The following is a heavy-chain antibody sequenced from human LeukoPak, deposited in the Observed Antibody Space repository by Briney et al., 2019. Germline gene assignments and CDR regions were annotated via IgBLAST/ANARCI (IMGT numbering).Heavy chain of an antibody. CDR3: SMTYYYDSSEGY. J-gene: IGHJ4*02. CDR2: IKSKTDGGTT. V-gene: IGHV3-15*01. CDR1: GFTFSKYA. D-gene: IGHD3-22*01. Sequence: GGSLRLSCGASGFTFSKYAMSWVRQAPGKGLEWVGRIKSKTDGGTTDYAAPVKGRFTISRDDSKNTLYLQMNSLKTEDTAVYYCSMTYYYDSSEGYWGQGTLVTVSS.